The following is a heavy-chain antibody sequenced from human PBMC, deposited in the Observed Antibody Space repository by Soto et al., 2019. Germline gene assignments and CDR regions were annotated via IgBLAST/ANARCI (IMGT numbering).Heavy chain of an antibody. Sequence: PGGSLRLSCAASGFTFSSDGMHWVRQAPGKGLEWVAVISYDGSNKYYADSVKGRFTISRDNSKNTLYLQMNSLRAEDTAVYYCAKDRRRLIAARPLYYYYGMDVWGQGTTVTVSS. D-gene: IGHD6-6*01. CDR1: GFTFSSDG. CDR2: ISYDGSNK. V-gene: IGHV3-30*18. J-gene: IGHJ6*02. CDR3: AKDRRRLIAARPLYYYYGMDV.